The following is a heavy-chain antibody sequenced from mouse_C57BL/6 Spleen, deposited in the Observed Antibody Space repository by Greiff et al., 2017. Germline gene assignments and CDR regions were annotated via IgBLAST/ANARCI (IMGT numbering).Heavy chain of an antibody. CDR3: AREGYPIVYAMDY. D-gene: IGHD2-2*01. CDR1: GFNIKDYY. CDR2: IDPEDGET. V-gene: IGHV14-2*01. J-gene: IGHJ4*01. Sequence: DVKLQESGAELVKPGASVKLSCTASGFNIKDYYMHWVKQRTEQGLEWIGRIDPEDGETKYAPKFQGKATITADTSSNTASLQLSSLTSEDTAVYYCAREGYPIVYAMDYWGQGTSVTVSS.